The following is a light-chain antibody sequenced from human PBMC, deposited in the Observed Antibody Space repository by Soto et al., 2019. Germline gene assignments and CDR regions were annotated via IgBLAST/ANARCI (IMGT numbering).Light chain of an antibody. CDR1: ESIRTW. CDR3: QQYNNYPRT. V-gene: IGKV1-5*01. Sequence: DIQMTQSPSTLSASIGDRVTITCRASESIRTWLAWYQHKPGKAPKFLIYDASTLESGVPPRFSGSGSGTEFTLTISSLQPDDFETYYCQQYNNYPRTFGQGTKVEIK. J-gene: IGKJ1*01. CDR2: DAS.